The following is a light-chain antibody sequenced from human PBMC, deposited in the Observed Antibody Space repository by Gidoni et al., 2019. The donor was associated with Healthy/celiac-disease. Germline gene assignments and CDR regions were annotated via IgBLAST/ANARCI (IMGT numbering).Light chain of an antibody. CDR3: SSYTSSSTLGV. Sequence: PGHSITISCTGTSSDVGGYNYVSWYQQHPGKAPKLMIYDVSNRPSGVSNRFSGSKSGNTASLTISGLQAEDEADYYCSSYTSSSTLGVFGTGTKVTVL. V-gene: IGLV2-14*04. CDR1: SSDVGGYNY. J-gene: IGLJ1*01. CDR2: DVS.